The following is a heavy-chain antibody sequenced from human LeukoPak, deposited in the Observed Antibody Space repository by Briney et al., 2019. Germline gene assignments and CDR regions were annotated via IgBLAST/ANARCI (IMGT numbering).Heavy chain of an antibody. J-gene: IGHJ3*02. Sequence: SQTLSLTCATSGDSVSSNSAAWNWIRQSPSRGLEWLGRTYYRSKWYNDYAVSVKSRITINPDTSKNQFSLKLSSVTAADTAVYYCARAEIVVVPAADDAFDIWGQGTMVTVSS. CDR1: GDSVSSNSAA. V-gene: IGHV6-1*01. D-gene: IGHD2-2*01. CDR3: ARAEIVVVPAADDAFDI. CDR2: TYYRSKWYN.